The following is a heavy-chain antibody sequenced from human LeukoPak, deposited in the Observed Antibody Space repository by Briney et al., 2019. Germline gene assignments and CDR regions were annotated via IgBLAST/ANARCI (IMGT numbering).Heavy chain of an antibody. D-gene: IGHD4-23*01. CDR3: ARADYGGRNYYYYYMDV. J-gene: IGHJ6*03. CDR2: INPNSGGT. V-gene: IGHV1-2*02. Sequence: ASVKVSCKASGYTSTGYYMHWVRQAPGQGLEWMGWINPNSGGTNYAQKFQGRVTMTRDTSISTAYMELSRLRSDDTAVYYCARADYGGRNYYYYYMDVWGKGTTVTVSS. CDR1: GYTSTGYY.